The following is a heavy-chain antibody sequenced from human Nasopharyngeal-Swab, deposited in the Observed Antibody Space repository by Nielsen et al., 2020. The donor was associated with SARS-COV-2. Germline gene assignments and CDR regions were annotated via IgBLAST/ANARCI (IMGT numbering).Heavy chain of an antibody. Sequence: SETLSLTCTVSGGSISSYYWSWIRQPAGKGLEWIGRIYTSGSTNYNPSLKSQVTMSVDTSKDQFSLKLSSVTAADTAVYYCARVDNYYDSSGYRQYYFDYWGQGTLVTVSS. CDR3: ARVDNYYDSSGYRQYYFDY. CDR2: IYTSGST. J-gene: IGHJ4*02. D-gene: IGHD3-22*01. CDR1: GGSISSYY. V-gene: IGHV4-4*07.